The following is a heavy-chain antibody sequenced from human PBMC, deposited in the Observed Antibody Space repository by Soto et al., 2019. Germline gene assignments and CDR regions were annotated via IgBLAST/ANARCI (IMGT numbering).Heavy chain of an antibody. CDR3: ARPYSSGWSLPFDY. CDR1: DFTCNTYT. D-gene: IGHD6-19*01. V-gene: IGHV3-30*04. J-gene: IGHJ4*02. Sequence: QVQLVASGGGVVQPGRSLRLSCAASDFTCNTYTMHWVRQAPGKGLQWVATTSYDEKNKYHADSLKGRFTISRDNSKNTLYLQMTNLRTADTAVYYCARPYSSGWSLPFDYWGQGTLVTVSS. CDR2: TSYDEKNK.